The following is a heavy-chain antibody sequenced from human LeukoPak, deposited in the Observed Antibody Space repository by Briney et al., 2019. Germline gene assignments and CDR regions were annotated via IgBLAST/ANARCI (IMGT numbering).Heavy chain of an antibody. V-gene: IGHV4-59*01. D-gene: IGHD3-10*01. CDR1: GGSISSYY. CDR3: ASLYYYGSGSLIFDY. J-gene: IGHJ4*02. Sequence: SETLSLTCTVSGGSISSYYWSWIRQPPGKGLEWIGYIYYSGSTNYNPSLKSRVTISVDTSKNQFSLKLSSVTAADTAVYYCASLYYYGSGSLIFDYWGQGTLVTVSS. CDR2: IYYSGST.